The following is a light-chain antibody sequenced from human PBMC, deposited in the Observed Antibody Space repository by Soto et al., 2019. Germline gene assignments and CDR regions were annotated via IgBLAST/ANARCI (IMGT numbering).Light chain of an antibody. CDR2: GAS. J-gene: IGKJ1*01. V-gene: IGKV1-5*01. Sequence: DIQMTQSPPTLSGSVGDRVTITCRASQSIRHYLAWYQQMPGKAPKLLIYGASTLQSGVPSRFSGSGSGTEFNLTISSLQPDDFGTYFCQHHNSYSQTFGQGTKVEIK. CDR1: QSIRHY. CDR3: QHHNSYSQT.